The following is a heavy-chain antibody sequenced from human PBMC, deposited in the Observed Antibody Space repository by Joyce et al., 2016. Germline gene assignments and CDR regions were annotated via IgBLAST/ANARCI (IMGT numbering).Heavy chain of an antibody. CDR2: ISGNSNIT. CDR1: GYNFTSFG. J-gene: IGHJ4*02. V-gene: IGHV1-18*01. D-gene: IGHD2-2*01. CDR3: AKEGGYCSGTSCSRLEY. Sequence: QVRLVQSGTEVKKPGASVKVACKASGYNFTSFGISWVRQARGQGLQWMGGISGNSNITDYAQMVRGRVSMTTDTSTNTVYMELRSLTPDDTAIYYCAKEGGYCSGTSCSRLEYWGQGTLVTVSS.